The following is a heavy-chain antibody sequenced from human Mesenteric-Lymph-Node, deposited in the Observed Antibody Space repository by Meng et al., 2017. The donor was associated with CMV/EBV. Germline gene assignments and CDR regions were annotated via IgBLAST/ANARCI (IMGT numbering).Heavy chain of an antibody. J-gene: IGHJ6*02. Sequence: ASVKVSCKASGYTFTDYYIHWVRQAPGQGLEWMGWINPNSGGTEFAQKFQGRVTVTTDTSVSTAYMELSRLRSDDTAVYYCARSALYTEVLYYYGMDVWGQGTTVTVSS. CDR2: INPNSGGT. CDR1: GYTFTDYY. V-gene: IGHV1-2*02. CDR3: ARSALYTEVLYYYGMDV. D-gene: IGHD2-8*02.